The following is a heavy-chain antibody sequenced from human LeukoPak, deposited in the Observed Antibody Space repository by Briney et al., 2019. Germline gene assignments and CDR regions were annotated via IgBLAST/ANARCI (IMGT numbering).Heavy chain of an antibody. V-gene: IGHV3-23*01. CDR3: TQGARADTYWYFDL. J-gene: IGHJ2*01. Sequence: GGSLRLSCAASGFTFSTYAMSWVRQAPGKGLEWVSAISGSGGNTHYADSVKGRFTISRDNSKNTLYEQMNSLRVEDTAAYYCTQGARADTYWYFDLWGRGTLATVAS. CDR2: ISGSGGNT. D-gene: IGHD3-16*01. CDR1: GFTFSTYA.